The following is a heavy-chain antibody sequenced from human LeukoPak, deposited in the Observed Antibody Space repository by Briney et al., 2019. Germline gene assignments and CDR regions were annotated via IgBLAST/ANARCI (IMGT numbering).Heavy chain of an antibody. CDR2: ITSSSSYI. D-gene: IGHD1-26*01. CDR1: GFTFSTYN. J-gene: IGHJ6*03. CDR3: ARDPYSGNYGDYYYYYMDV. Sequence: GESPRLSCAASGFTFSTYNMNWVRQAPGKGLEWVSSITSSSSYIYYADSVKGRFTISRDNAKSSLYLQMNSLRDEDTAVYYCARDPYSGNYGDYYYYYMDVWGKGTTVTISS. V-gene: IGHV3-21*01.